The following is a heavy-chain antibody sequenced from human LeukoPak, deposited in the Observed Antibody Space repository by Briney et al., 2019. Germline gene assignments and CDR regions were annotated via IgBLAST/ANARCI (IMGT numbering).Heavy chain of an antibody. CDR2: FDPEDGET. CDR1: GYTLTELS. V-gene: IGHV1-24*01. D-gene: IGHD3-9*01. Sequence: PRASVKVSCKVSGYTLTELSMHWVRQAPGKGLEWMGGFDPEDGETIYAQKFRGRVTMTEDTSTDTAYMELSSLRSEDTAVYYCATDLLILTGYGYWGQGTLVTVSS. CDR3: ATDLLILTGYGY. J-gene: IGHJ4*02.